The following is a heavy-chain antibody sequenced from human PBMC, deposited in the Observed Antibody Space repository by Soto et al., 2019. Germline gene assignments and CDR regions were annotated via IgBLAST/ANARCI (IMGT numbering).Heavy chain of an antibody. V-gene: IGHV1-69*01. Sequence: QVQRVQSGAEVKKPGSSVKVSCKASGDTFSSYAISWVLQAPGQGLEWMGGIIPIFGTANYAQKFQGRVTITADESTSTAYMDLSSLRSEDTAVYYCARGVVPAANEEYYFDYWGQGTLVTVSS. CDR1: GDTFSSYA. CDR3: ARGVVPAANEEYYFDY. D-gene: IGHD2-2*01. J-gene: IGHJ4*02. CDR2: IIPIFGTA.